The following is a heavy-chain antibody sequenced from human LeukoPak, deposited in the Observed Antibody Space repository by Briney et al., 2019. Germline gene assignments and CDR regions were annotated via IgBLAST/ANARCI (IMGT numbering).Heavy chain of an antibody. V-gene: IGHV3-11*01. CDR2: ISSSGSTI. CDR1: GFTFNDYY. J-gene: IGHJ5*02. D-gene: IGHD3-10*01. Sequence: GGSLRLSCAASGFTFNDYYMSWIRQAPGKGLEWVSYISSSGSTIYYADSVKGRFTISRDNAKNSLYLQMNSLRAEDTAVYYCARVSTAPSSMVRGNWFDPWGQGTLVTVPS. CDR3: ARVSTAPSSMVRGNWFDP.